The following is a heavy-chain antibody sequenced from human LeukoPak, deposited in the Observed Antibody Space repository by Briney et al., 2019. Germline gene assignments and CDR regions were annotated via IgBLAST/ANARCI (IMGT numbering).Heavy chain of an antibody. V-gene: IGHV1-24*01. CDR1: GYALITTS. Sequence: ASVKISCKLSGYALITTSVHWVRQAPGKGLEWMGGFDPEEGATMYAQTFLGRITMTEDTSTDTTYMELTSLTSEDTAIYYCVTDLPSGYDDVYFDHWGQGTLVTVSS. CDR3: VTDLPSGYDDVYFDH. J-gene: IGHJ4*02. CDR2: FDPEEGAT. D-gene: IGHD5-12*01.